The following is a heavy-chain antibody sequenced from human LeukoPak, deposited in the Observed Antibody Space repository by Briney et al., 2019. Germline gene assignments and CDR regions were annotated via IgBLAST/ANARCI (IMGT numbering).Heavy chain of an antibody. J-gene: IGHJ4*02. Sequence: PSETLSLTCAVYGGSFSGYYWSWIRQPPGKGLEWIGEINHSGSTNYNPSLKSRVTISVDTSKNQFSLKLSSVTAADTAVYYCARWDTAMARVDYWGQGTLVTVSS. CDR1: GGSFSGYY. CDR2: INHSGST. CDR3: ARWDTAMARVDY. V-gene: IGHV4-34*01. D-gene: IGHD5-18*01.